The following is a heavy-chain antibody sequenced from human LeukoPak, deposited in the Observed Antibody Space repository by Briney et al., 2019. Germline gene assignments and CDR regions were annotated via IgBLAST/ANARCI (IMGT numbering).Heavy chain of an antibody. Sequence: GGSLRLSCAASGFTFSSYDMIWVRQAPGKGLEWVAFIRYDGSNKYYADSVKGRFTISRDNSKNTLYLQMNSLRAEDTAVYYCANSAYCGGDCHDYWGQGTLVTVSS. J-gene: IGHJ4*02. CDR3: ANSAYCGGDCHDY. CDR2: IRYDGSNK. CDR1: GFTFSSYD. D-gene: IGHD2-21*01. V-gene: IGHV3-30*02.